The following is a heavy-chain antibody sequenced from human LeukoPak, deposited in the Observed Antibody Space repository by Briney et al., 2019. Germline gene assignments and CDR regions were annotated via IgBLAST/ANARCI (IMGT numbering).Heavy chain of an antibody. V-gene: IGHV3-23*01. Sequence: GGTLRLSCAASGFTFSNYGMSWVRQAPGKGLEWVSGISGSGGSTYYADSVKGRFTISRDNSKNTLYLQMNSLRAEDTAVYYCATQPSSRDYWGQGTLVTVSS. CDR3: ATQPSSRDY. CDR1: GFTFSNYG. CDR2: ISGSGGST. D-gene: IGHD6-13*01. J-gene: IGHJ4*02.